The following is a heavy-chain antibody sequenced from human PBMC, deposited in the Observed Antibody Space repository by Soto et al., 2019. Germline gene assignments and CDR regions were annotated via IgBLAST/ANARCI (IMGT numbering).Heavy chain of an antibody. J-gene: IGHJ4*02. CDR3: ARDNRRWGILLWPIYFDY. CDR2: IIPIFGTA. V-gene: IGHV1-69*01. CDR1: GGTFSSYA. Sequence: QVQLVQSGAEVKKPGSSVKVSCKASGGTFSSYAISWVRQAPGQGLEWMGGIIPIFGTANYAQKFQGRVTITADESTSTAYMELSSLRSEDTAVYYCARDNRRWGILLWPIYFDYWGQGTLVTVSS. D-gene: IGHD5-18*01.